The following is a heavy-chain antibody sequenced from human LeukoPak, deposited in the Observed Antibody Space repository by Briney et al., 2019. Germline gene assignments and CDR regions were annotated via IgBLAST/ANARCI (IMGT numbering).Heavy chain of an antibody. Sequence: GASVKVSCKVSGYTLTELSMHWVRQAPGKGLEWMGGFDPEDGETIYAQRFQGRVTMTEDTSTDTAYMELSSLRSEDTAVYYCATLWFGELGRDYWGQGTLVTVSS. J-gene: IGHJ4*02. CDR1: GYTLTELS. V-gene: IGHV1-24*01. CDR3: ATLWFGELGRDY. D-gene: IGHD3-10*01. CDR2: FDPEDGET.